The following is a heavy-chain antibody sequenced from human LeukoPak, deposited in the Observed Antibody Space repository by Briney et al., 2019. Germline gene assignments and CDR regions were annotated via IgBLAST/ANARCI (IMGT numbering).Heavy chain of an antibody. CDR2: ISSSGSTI. CDR3: ARDGQRYCSSTSCYNTDY. J-gene: IGHJ4*02. CDR1: GFTFSDYY. V-gene: IGHV3-11*01. Sequence: KPGGSLRLSCAASGFTFSDYYMSWIRQAPGKGLEWVSYISSSGSTIYYADSVKGRFTISRDNAKNSLYLQMNSLRAEDTAVYYCARDGQRYCSSTSCYNTDYWGQGTLVTVSS. D-gene: IGHD2-2*01.